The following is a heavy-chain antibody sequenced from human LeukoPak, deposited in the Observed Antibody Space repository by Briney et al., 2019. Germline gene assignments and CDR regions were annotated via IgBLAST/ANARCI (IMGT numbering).Heavy chain of an antibody. CDR1: GYTFANYW. CDR2: IYPGDSDT. Sequence: PGESLKISCKGSGYTFANYWIGWVRQMPGKGLEWMGIIYPGDSDTRYSPSFQGQVTISADKSINTAYLQWSSLKASDTAMYYCARQIAATVDYWGQGTLVTVSS. V-gene: IGHV5-51*01. D-gene: IGHD6-25*01. J-gene: IGHJ4*02. CDR3: ARQIAATVDY.